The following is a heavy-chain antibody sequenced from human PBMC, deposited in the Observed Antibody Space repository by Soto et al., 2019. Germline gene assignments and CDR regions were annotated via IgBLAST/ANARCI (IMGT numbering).Heavy chain of an antibody. CDR3: ARHNGGSADLFYHMEA. D-gene: IGHD6-25*01. CDR1: GVSVDSDY. V-gene: IGHV4-59*08. Sequence: QVQLQESGPGLVKPSETLSLTCSVSGVSVDSDYWRWIRQPPGKGLEWIGVLYYSGTTYYNPSLTSRCAISEDKSKNHFALRINPVTSADTAGYYGARHNGGSADLFYHMEAWGRGTTVTVSS. J-gene: IGHJ6*03. CDR2: LYYSGTT.